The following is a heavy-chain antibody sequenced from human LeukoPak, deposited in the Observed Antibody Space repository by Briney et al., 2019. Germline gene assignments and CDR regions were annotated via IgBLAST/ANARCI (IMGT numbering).Heavy chain of an antibody. D-gene: IGHD3-10*01. J-gene: IGHJ6*04. CDR3: ARAGRFGVFLDYYGMDV. CDR1: GFTFSSYW. CDR2: IKQDGSEK. V-gene: IGHV3-7*03. Sequence: GGSLRLSCAASGFTFSSYWMSWVRRAPGKGLEWVANIKQDGSEKCYVDSVKGRFTISRDNAKNSLYLQMNSLRAEDTAVYYCARAGRFGVFLDYYGMDVWGKGTTVTVSS.